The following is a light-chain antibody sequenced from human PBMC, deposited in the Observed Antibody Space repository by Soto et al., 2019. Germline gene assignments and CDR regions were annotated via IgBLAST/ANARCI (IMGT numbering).Light chain of an antibody. J-gene: IGKJ4*01. CDR1: QDIMHY. Sequence: DTQLTQSPSSLSASVGDRVTITCQASQDIMHYLNWYQQRPGKAPKLLIYDGSNLETGVPMRFSGSGSGTDFTLTISSLQPEDLGTYYCQQYDNPVTFGGGTKVEMK. V-gene: IGKV1-33*01. CDR3: QQYDNPVT. CDR2: DGS.